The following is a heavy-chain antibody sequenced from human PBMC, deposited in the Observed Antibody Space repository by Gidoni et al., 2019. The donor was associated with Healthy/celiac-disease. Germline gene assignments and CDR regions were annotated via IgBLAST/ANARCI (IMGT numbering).Heavy chain of an antibody. CDR2: IVVGGGNT. Sequence: QMQLVQSGPEVKKPGTSGKVSCKASGFTFTSSAVQWVRQARGQRLEWIGWIVVGGGNTNYAQKFQERVTITRDRSTSTAYMELSSLRSEDTAVYYCAAMYYDYIWGSWGPYYFDYWGQGTLVTVSS. V-gene: IGHV1-58*01. CDR1: GFTFTSSA. D-gene: IGHD3-16*01. J-gene: IGHJ4*02. CDR3: AAMYYDYIWGSWGPYYFDY.